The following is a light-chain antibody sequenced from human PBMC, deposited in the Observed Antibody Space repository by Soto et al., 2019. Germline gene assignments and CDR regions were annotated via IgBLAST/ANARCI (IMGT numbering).Light chain of an antibody. CDR3: SSYAGTKTLI. J-gene: IGLJ2*01. Sequence: QSALTQPPSASGSPGQSVTISCTGTITNIGTYNYVSWYQQHPGKAPKLIIYEVSERPSGVPDRFSGSKSGNTASLTVSGLQARDEADYYCSSYAGTKTLIFGGGTKLTVL. V-gene: IGLV2-8*01. CDR2: EVS. CDR1: ITNIGTYNY.